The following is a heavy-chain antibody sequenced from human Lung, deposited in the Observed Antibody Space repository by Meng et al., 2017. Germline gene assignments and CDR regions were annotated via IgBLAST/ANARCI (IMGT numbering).Heavy chain of an antibody. V-gene: IGHV4-34*01. CDR2: INHSGST. J-gene: IGHJ4*02. D-gene: IGHD4-11*01. CDR3: ARGPTTMAHDFDY. CDR1: GGSFSDYY. Sequence: QVQLQQWGAGLLKLSWTLSLTWVVSGGSFSDYYWSWIRQPPGKGLEWIGEINHSGSTNYNPSLESRATISVDTSQNNLSLKLSSVTAADSAVYYCARGPTTMAHDFDYWGQGTLVTVSS.